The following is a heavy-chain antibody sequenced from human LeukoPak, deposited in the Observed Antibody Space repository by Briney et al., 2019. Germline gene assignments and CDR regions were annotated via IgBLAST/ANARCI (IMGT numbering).Heavy chain of an antibody. D-gene: IGHD4-17*01. CDR2: IRYDGSNK. CDR1: GFTFSSYG. Sequence: GGFLRLSCAASGFTFSSYGMHWVRQAPGKGLEWVAFIRYDGSNKYYADSVKGRFTISRDNSKNTLYLQMNSLRAEDTAVYYCAKVNDYGDYVSFDYWGQGTLVTVSS. V-gene: IGHV3-30*02. CDR3: AKVNDYGDYVSFDY. J-gene: IGHJ4*02.